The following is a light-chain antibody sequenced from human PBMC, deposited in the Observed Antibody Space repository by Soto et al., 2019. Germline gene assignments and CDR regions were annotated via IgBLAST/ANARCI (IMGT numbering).Light chain of an antibody. Sequence: QSVLTQPPSLSGAPGQTITISSTGSSSNIGAGSDVHWFQHLPGTAPKVLIYGNNNRPSGVPDRFSGSKSGTSGSLAITGLQAEDEADYYCLSYDSSRRAWVFGGGTKVTVL. CDR2: GNN. CDR3: LSYDSSRRAWV. J-gene: IGLJ3*02. V-gene: IGLV1-40*01. CDR1: SSNIGAGSD.